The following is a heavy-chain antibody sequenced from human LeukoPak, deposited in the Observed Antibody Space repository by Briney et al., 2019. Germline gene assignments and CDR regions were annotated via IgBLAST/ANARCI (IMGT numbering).Heavy chain of an antibody. J-gene: IGHJ6*02. CDR3: ARDRSIAAPGNYYYYGMDV. CDR1: GFTVSSNY. CDR2: IYSGGST. D-gene: IGHD6-6*01. Sequence: GGSLRLSCAASGFTVSSNYMSWVRQAPGKGLEWVSVIYSGGSTYYADSVKGRFTISRDNSKNTLYLQMNSLRAEDTAVYYCARDRSIAAPGNYYYYGMDVWGQGTTVTVSS. V-gene: IGHV3-66*01.